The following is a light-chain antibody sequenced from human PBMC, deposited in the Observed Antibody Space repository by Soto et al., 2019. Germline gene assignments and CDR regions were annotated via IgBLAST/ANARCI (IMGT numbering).Light chain of an antibody. Sequence: EIVLTQSPATLSLSPGERATLSCRTSQSVSVNYLAWYQQKPGQAPRLLIYGASSRATGIPDRFSGSGSGTDFTLTITRLEPEDFAVYYCQQYDTSPLTFGGGTKVDIK. CDR3: QQYDTSPLT. J-gene: IGKJ4*01. V-gene: IGKV3-20*01. CDR1: QSVSVNY. CDR2: GAS.